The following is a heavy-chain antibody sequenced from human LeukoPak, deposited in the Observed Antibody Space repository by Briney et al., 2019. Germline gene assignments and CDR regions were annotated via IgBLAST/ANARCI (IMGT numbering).Heavy chain of an antibody. CDR3: ARGGSYGDY. D-gene: IGHD3-16*01. J-gene: IGHJ4*02. Sequence: GGSLRLSCTASGFTFSRYWMHWVRQVPGKGLVWVSRVNPDGSSTTYADSVKGRFTSSRDNAKNTLYLQMNRLRAEDTAVYYCARGGSYGDYWGQGILVTVSS. CDR1: GFTFSRYW. CDR2: VNPDGSST. V-gene: IGHV3-74*01.